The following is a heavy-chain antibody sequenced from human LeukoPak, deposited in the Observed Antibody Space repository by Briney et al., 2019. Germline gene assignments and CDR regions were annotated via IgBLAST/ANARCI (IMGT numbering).Heavy chain of an antibody. Sequence: SETLSLTCAVSGYSFSNGYYWGWIRQPPGKGLEWIGSIYNSGNTYYNPSLKSRITISVDTSKNQFSLKLNSVNAADTAVYFCAREKSSGCPDYWGQGTLVTVSS. J-gene: IGHJ4*02. CDR1: GYSFSNGYY. CDR2: IYNSGNT. D-gene: IGHD3-22*01. V-gene: IGHV4-38-2*02. CDR3: AREKSSGCPDY.